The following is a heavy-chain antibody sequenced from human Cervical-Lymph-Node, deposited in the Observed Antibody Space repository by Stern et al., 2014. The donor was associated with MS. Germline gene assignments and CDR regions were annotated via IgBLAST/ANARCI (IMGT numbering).Heavy chain of an antibody. D-gene: IGHD4-17*01. CDR1: GGTFSSYA. Sequence: QVQLVQSGAEVKKPGSSVKVSCKASGGTFSSYAISWVRQAPGQGLEWMGGVIPIFGTANYAPKFQGRVTITADESTSTAYMELSSLRSEDTAVYYCARVFPRDYGGWFDPWGQGTLVTVSS. CDR2: VIPIFGTA. J-gene: IGHJ5*02. CDR3: ARVFPRDYGGWFDP. V-gene: IGHV1-69*01.